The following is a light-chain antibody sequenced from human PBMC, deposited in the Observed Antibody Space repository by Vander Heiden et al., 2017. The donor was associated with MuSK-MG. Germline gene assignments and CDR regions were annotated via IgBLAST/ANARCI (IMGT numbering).Light chain of an antibody. Sequence: QSVLTQPPSVSGAPGPRVTISCTGSSSNIGAGYDVHWYQQLPGTAPKLLIYGNSNRPSGSPDRFSGSKSGNSASLAITGLQAEDEADYYCQSYDSSLSGFHVVFGGGTKLTVL. V-gene: IGLV1-40*01. CDR1: SSNIGAGYD. CDR3: QSYDSSLSGFHVV. J-gene: IGLJ2*01. CDR2: GNS.